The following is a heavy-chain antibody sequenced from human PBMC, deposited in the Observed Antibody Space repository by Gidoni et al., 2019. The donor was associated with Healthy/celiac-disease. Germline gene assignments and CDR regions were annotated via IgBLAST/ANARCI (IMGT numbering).Heavy chain of an antibody. CDR1: GFPFSNAW. CDR2: IKSKTDGGTT. CDR3: TTTFLIYGDRNP. V-gene: IGHV3-15*01. D-gene: IGHD4-17*01. Sequence: EVQLVESGGGLVKPGGSLRLSCAASGFPFSNAWMSWVRQAPGKGLEWVGRIKSKTDGGTTDYAAPVKGRFTISRDDSKNTLYLQMNSLKTEDTAVYYCTTTFLIYGDRNPWGQGTLVTVSS. J-gene: IGHJ5*02.